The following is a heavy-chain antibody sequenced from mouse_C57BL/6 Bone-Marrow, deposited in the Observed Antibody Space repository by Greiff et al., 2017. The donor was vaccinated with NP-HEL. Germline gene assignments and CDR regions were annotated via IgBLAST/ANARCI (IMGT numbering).Heavy chain of an antibody. Sequence: DVQLVESEGGLVQPGSSMKLSCTTSGFTFSDYYMPWVRQVPEKGLDWVANINYDGSSTYYLDSLKSRFIISGDNAKNILYLQMSRLKSEDTATYYCAREGGLRRRTYAMGYWGQGTSVTVSS. J-gene: IGHJ4*01. CDR2: INYDGSST. D-gene: IGHD2-4*01. CDR1: GFTFSDYY. CDR3: AREGGLRRRTYAMGY. V-gene: IGHV5-16*01.